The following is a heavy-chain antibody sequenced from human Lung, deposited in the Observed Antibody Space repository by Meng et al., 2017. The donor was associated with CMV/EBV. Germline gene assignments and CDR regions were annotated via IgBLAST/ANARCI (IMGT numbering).Heavy chain of an antibody. CDR1: GGPMSSGGYC. J-gene: IGHJ5*02. CDR3: ARQAPDNYFDT. V-gene: IGHV4-31*03. CDR2: TYSDGTT. Sequence: CSVSGGPMSSGGYCWSWIRQHPEKGLEWIGYTYSDGTTHYNPSLRSRISISVDTSKKQFYLKLDSMTAADTAVYYCARQAPDNYFDTWGQGALVTVSS.